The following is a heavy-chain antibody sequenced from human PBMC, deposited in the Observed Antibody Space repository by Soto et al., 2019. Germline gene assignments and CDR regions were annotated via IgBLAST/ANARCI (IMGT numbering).Heavy chain of an antibody. J-gene: IGHJ6*04. Sequence: PGGSLRLSCAASGFTFSSYAMSWVRQAPGKGLEWVSAISGSGGSTYYADSVKGRFTISRDNSKNTLYLQMNSLRAEDTAVYYCARDSVKDIVVVVAPPWMDVWGKGTTVTVSS. CDR1: GFTFSSYA. D-gene: IGHD2-15*01. CDR3: ARDSVKDIVVVVAPPWMDV. V-gene: IGHV3-23*01. CDR2: ISGSGGST.